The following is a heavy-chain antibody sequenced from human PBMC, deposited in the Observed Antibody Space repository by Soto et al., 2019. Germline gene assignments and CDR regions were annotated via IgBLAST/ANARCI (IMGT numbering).Heavy chain of an antibody. J-gene: IGHJ6*02. Sequence: ASVKVSCKASGYTFTSYGISWVRQAPGQGLEWMGWISAYNGNTNYAQKLQGRVTMTTDTSTSTAYMELRSLRSDDTAVYYCASSTMVRGIPIRGMDVWGQGTTVTVS. D-gene: IGHD3-10*01. CDR3: ASSTMVRGIPIRGMDV. CDR2: ISAYNGNT. CDR1: GYTFTSYG. V-gene: IGHV1-18*01.